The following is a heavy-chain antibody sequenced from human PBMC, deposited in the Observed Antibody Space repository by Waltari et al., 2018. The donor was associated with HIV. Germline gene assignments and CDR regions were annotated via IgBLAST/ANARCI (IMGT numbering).Heavy chain of an antibody. CDR1: GDTHTKLS. V-gene: IGHV1-24*01. D-gene: IGHD1-26*01. CDR2: FDPEDDET. J-gene: IGHJ6*02. CDR3: ATGGGTTSIQLYDLDV. Sequence: QVPLIQSGDEVQKPGASLNVPCKVFGDTHTKLSMHSVRQAPGKGLEWMGGFDPEDDETIYAQKFQGRVTMTEDTSTDSAYMELSSLTSEDTAVYYCATGGGTTSIQLYDLDVWGQGTTVTVSS.